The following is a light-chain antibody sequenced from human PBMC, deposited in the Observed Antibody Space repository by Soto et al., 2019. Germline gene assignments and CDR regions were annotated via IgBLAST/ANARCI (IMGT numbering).Light chain of an antibody. V-gene: IGLV2-11*01. Sequence: QSALTQPRSVSGSPGQSVTISCTGTSSDVGSYNYVSWYQHHPGKAPKLMIYDVSERPSGVPDRFSGSKSGSTASLTISGLQVDDEADYFCFSFASSNTLYVFGTGTKVTVL. J-gene: IGLJ1*01. CDR1: SSDVGSYNY. CDR2: DVS. CDR3: FSFASSNTLYV.